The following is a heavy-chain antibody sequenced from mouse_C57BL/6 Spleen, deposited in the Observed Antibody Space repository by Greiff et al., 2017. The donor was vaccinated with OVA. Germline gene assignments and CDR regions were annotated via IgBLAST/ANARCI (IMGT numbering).Heavy chain of an antibody. D-gene: IGHD1-1*01. CDR1: GYAFSSYW. V-gene: IGHV1-80*01. Sequence: QVQLKQSGAELVKPGASVKISCKASGYAFSSYWMNWVKQRPGKGLEWIGQIYPGDGATNYNGKFKGKATLTADKSSSTAYMQISSLTSENSAVYVCARGGCSSSYYYAMDYWGQGTSVTVSS. CDR3: ARGGCSSSYYYAMDY. CDR2: IYPGDGAT. J-gene: IGHJ4*01.